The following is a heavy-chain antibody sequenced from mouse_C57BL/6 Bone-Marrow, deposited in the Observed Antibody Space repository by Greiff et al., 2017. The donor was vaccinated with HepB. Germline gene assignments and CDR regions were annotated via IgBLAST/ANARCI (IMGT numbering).Heavy chain of an antibody. Sequence: VQLQQPGAELVRPGASVTLSCKASGYTFTDYEMHWVKQTPVHGLEWIGAIDPETGGTAYNQKFKGKAILTADKSSSTAYMELRSLTSEDSAVYYCYYYGSSSFAYWGQGTLVTVSA. CDR3: YYYGSSSFAY. CDR2: IDPETGGT. D-gene: IGHD1-1*01. CDR1: GYTFTDYE. J-gene: IGHJ3*01. V-gene: IGHV1-15*01.